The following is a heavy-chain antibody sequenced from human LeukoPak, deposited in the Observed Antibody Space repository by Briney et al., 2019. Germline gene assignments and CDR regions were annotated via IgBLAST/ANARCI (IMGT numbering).Heavy chain of an antibody. CDR3: ARGLGISGRFDY. V-gene: IGHV4-31*03. CDR1: GDSVTSTTYY. J-gene: IGHJ4*02. CDR2: VYNSGTT. Sequence: KTSETLSLTCTVSGDSVTSTTYYWTWIRRPPGQGLEWIGCVYNSGTTYYNPSLKSRVAISVDSSKNQFSLTLNSVTGADTAVYYCARGLGISGRFDYWGQGTLVTVSS. D-gene: IGHD2-15*01.